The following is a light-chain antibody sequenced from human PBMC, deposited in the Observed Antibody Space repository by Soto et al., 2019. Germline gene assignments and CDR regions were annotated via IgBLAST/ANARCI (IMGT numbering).Light chain of an antibody. CDR2: TAS. J-gene: IGKJ1*01. CDR3: QPYTSYSEA. V-gene: IGKV1-5*03. Sequence: DIQMTQSRSTLSASVGDTVTITCQASQTISSWLSWYQHKPGKAPKLLIYTASTLKSGVPSRFSGSGSGTEFTLTISSLQPDDFATYYCQPYTSYSEAFGQGTTG. CDR1: QTISSW.